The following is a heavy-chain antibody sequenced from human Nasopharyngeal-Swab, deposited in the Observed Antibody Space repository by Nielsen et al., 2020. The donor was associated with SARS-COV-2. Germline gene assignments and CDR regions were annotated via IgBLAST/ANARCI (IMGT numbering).Heavy chain of an antibody. J-gene: IGHJ4*02. CDR3: ATGMVATSPFDY. Sequence: GESLKISCVASGYSFRTYGMSWVRQAPGKGLEWVAAIVGSGDISGSGGNTYYADSVKGRFTISRDNSKNTLYLQMNTLRAEDTAVYYCATGMVATSPFDYWGQGTLVTVSS. V-gene: IGHV3-23*01. CDR1: GYSFRTYG. CDR2: IVGSGDISGSGGNT. D-gene: IGHD5-12*01.